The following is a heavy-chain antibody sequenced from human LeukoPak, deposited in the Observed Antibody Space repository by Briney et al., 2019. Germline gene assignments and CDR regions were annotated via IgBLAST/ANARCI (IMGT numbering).Heavy chain of an antibody. J-gene: IGHJ4*02. CDR2: ISYDGSNK. Sequence: PGRSLRLSCAASGFTFSSYGMHWVRQAPGKGLEWVAVISYDGSNKYYADPVKGRFTISRDNSKNTLYLQMNSLRAEDTAVYYCAKDPGRGGSYCDYWGQGTLVTVSS. D-gene: IGHD1-26*01. CDR3: AKDPGRGGSYCDY. CDR1: GFTFSSYG. V-gene: IGHV3-30*18.